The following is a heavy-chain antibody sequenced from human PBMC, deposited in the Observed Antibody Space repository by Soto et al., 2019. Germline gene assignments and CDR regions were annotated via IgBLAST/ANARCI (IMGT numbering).Heavy chain of an antibody. CDR2: IVPVFGTA. CDR1: GGTFSSYA. CDR3: AREGRRLGYYYGSGSYYRRQFDY. Sequence: QVQLVQSGAEVKKPGSSVKVSCKASGGTFSSYAISWVRQAPGQGFEWMGGIVPVFGTANYAQWFQGRVTITADESTSTAYIELSSLRSEDTAVYYCAREGRRLGYYYGSGSYYRRQFDYWGQGTLVTVSS. D-gene: IGHD3-10*01. V-gene: IGHV1-69*01. J-gene: IGHJ4*02.